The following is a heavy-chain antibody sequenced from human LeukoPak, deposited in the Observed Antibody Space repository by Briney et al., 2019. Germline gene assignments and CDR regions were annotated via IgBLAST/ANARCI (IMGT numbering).Heavy chain of an antibody. D-gene: IGHD3-10*01. V-gene: IGHV4-4*02. CDR2: IYHSGST. J-gene: IGHJ3*02. Sequence: SGTLSLTCAVSGGSIRSSNWWSWVRQPPGKGLEWIGEIYHSGSTNYNPSLKSRVTISVDTSKNQFSLKLSSVTAADTAVYYCARAHYYGSGSYSDAFDIWGQGTMVTVSS. CDR3: ARAHYYGSGSYSDAFDI. CDR1: GGSIRSSNW.